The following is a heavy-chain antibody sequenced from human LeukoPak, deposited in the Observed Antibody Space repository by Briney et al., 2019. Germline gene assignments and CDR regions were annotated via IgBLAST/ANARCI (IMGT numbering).Heavy chain of an antibody. V-gene: IGHV1-2*02. J-gene: IGHJ4*02. CDR2: INPNSGGT. CDR1: GYTFTGYY. D-gene: IGHD2-15*01. Sequence: ASVKVSCKASGYTFTGYYMHWVRQAPGQGLEWMGWINPNSGGTNYAQKFQGRVTMTRDTSISTAYMELSRLRSDDTAVYYCARGGKYCSGGSCYRFDYWGQGTLVTVSS. CDR3: ARGGKYCSGGSCYRFDY.